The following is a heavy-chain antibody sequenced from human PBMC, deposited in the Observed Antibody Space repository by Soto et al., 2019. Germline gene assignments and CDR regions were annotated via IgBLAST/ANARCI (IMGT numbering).Heavy chain of an antibody. CDR3: ARRYGGTFDY. J-gene: IGHJ4*02. CDR1: GGSISSYY. D-gene: IGHD2-15*01. V-gene: IGHV4-59*08. Sequence: QVQLQESGPGLVKPSETLSLTCTVSGGSISSYYWSWIRQPPGKGLEWIGYIYYSGSTNYNPSLXSRAXTXVDTSKNQFSLKLSSVTAADTAVYYCARRYGGTFDYWGQGTLVTVSS. CDR2: IYYSGST.